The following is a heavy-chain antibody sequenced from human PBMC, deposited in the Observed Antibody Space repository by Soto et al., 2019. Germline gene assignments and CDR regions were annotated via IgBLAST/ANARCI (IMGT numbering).Heavy chain of an antibody. CDR3: ARPESTRAYGMDV. CDR1: GGSIGSSSYY. J-gene: IGHJ6*02. D-gene: IGHD2-2*01. V-gene: IGHV4-39*01. Sequence: SETLSLTCTVSGGSIGSSSYYWAWIRQPPGKGLERIGSIYYTGTTHYNPSLKSRVTISVDRAKDQLSLKVTSMTAADTAVYYCARPESTRAYGMDVWGQGTTVTVSS. CDR2: IYYTGTT.